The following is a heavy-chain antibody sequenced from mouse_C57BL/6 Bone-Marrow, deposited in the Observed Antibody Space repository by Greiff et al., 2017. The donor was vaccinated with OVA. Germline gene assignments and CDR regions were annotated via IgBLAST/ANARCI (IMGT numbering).Heavy chain of an antibody. V-gene: IGHV5-6*01. CDR2: ISSGGSYT. Sequence: VQLKESGGDLVKPGGSLKLSCAASGFTFSSYGMSWVRQTPDKRLEWVATISSGGSYTYYPDSVKGRFTISRDNAKNTLYLHMSSLKSEDTAMYYCANSPRSSYRYFDVWGTGTTVTVSS. D-gene: IGHD1-1*01. CDR1: GFTFSSYG. J-gene: IGHJ1*03. CDR3: ANSPRSSYRYFDV.